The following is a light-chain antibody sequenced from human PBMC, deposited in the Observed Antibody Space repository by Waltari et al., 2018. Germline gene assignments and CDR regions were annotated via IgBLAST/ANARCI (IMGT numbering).Light chain of an antibody. CDR1: QSISNW. J-gene: IGKJ2*01. CDR2: KAS. V-gene: IGKV1-5*03. CDR3: KQYNTYSS. Sequence: DIQMTQSPSSLSASVGHRVTITCRASQSISNWLVWYQQKPGKAPILLIYKASILKSGVPSRFSGSGSGTQFTLNIRSLQPCDFATYYCKQYNTYSSFGQGTKLEIK.